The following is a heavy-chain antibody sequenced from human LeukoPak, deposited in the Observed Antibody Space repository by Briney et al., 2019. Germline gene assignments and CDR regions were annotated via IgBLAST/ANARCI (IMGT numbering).Heavy chain of an antibody. CDR3: ARRYHSGNYRPEAFDI. Sequence: GESLKISCQGSGYRFPTYWIGWVRRMPGKGLEWMGIIYPGDSDTRYSPSFQGQVTISADKSINTAYLQWSSLKASDTAMYYCARRYHSGNYRPEAFDIWGQGTMVTVSS. D-gene: IGHD1-26*01. V-gene: IGHV5-51*01. CDR1: GYRFPTYW. CDR2: IYPGDSDT. J-gene: IGHJ3*02.